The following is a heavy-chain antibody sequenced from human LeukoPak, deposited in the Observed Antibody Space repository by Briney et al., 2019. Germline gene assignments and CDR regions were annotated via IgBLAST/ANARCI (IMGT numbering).Heavy chain of an antibody. V-gene: IGHV3-7*03. CDR1: GFTFSSYW. J-gene: IGHJ6*02. D-gene: IGHD3-16*01. CDR3: ARGGGLDV. Sequence: GGSLRLSCAASGFTFSSYWMNWARRAPGKGLEWVASINHNGNVNYYVDSVKGRFTISRDNAKNSLYLQMSNLRAEDTAVYFCARGGGLDVWGQGATVTVSS. CDR2: INHNGNVN.